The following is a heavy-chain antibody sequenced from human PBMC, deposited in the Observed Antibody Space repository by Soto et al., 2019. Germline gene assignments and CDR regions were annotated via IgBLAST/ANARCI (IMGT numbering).Heavy chain of an antibody. CDR2: INHDGSET. CDR3: ARGKGGEGSSGIFLDYFDY. Sequence: GGSLRLSCAASGFTFRKYWMTWIRQAPGKGLEWVANINHDGSETSYVDSVKGRFTMSRDNSRNSLYLQMNSLRSEDTAFYYCARGKGGEGSSGIFLDYFDYRGQGSLFTVSS. V-gene: IGHV3-7*03. D-gene: IGHD3-22*01. J-gene: IGHJ4*02. CDR1: GFTFRKYW.